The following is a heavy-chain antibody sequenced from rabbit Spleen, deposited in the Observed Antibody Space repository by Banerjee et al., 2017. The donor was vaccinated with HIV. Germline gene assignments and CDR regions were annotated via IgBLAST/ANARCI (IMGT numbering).Heavy chain of an antibody. CDR1: GVSFSSSSY. V-gene: IGHV1S40*01. J-gene: IGHJ6*01. D-gene: IGHD1-1*01. CDR3: ARDTSSSFSSYGMDL. CDR2: IDSGSSGFP. Sequence: QSLEESGGDLVKPGASLTLTCTASGVSFSSSSYMCWVRQAPGKGLEWIACIDSGSSGFPYFATWAKGRFTCSKTSSTTVTLQMTRLIAADTATYFCARDTSSSFSSYGMDLWGPGTLVTVS.